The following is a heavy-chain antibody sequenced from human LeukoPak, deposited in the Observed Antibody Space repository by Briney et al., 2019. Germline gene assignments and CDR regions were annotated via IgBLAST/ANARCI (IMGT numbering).Heavy chain of an antibody. CDR3: ARGTSAGGPISPFDF. CDR1: GFTFSKNW. CDR2: IQGDGSNT. D-gene: IGHD6-13*01. J-gene: IGHJ4*02. Sequence: PGGSLRLSCVASGFTFSKNWMHWVRQAPGKGLVWVSRIQGDGSNTNYADSVKGRFSISRGNAKNTVYLQMNSLRAEDTGIYYCARGTSAGGPISPFDFWGQGTVVTVSS. V-gene: IGHV3-74*01.